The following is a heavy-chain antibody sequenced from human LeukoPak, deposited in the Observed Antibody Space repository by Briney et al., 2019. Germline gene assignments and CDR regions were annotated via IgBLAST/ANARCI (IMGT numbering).Heavy chain of an antibody. D-gene: IGHD3-10*01. Sequence: GGSLRLSCAASGFTFSSYAMSWVRQAPGKGLEWVSAISGSGGSTYYADSVKGRFTISRDNSENTLYLQMNSLRAEDTAVYYCAKGGGHDETHPDYWGQGTLVTVSS. CDR1: GFTFSSYA. CDR2: ISGSGGST. V-gene: IGHV3-23*01. CDR3: AKGGGHDETHPDY. J-gene: IGHJ4*02.